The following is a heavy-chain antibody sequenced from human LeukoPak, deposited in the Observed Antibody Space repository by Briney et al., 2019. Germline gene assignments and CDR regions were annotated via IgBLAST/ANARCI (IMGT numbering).Heavy chain of an antibody. CDR3: TSGYSFPAPLDY. Sequence: GGSLRLSCAASGFTFSNAWMSWVRQAPGRGLEWVGRIKSKTDGGTTDYAAPVKGRFTISRDDSKNTLYLQMNSLKTEDTAVYYCTSGYSFPAPLDYWGQGTLVTVSS. CDR2: IKSKTDGGTT. V-gene: IGHV3-15*01. CDR1: GFTFSNAW. J-gene: IGHJ4*02. D-gene: IGHD5-18*01.